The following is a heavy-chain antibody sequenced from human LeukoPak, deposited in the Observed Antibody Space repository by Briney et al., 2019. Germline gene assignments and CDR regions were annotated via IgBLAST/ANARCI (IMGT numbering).Heavy chain of an antibody. J-gene: IGHJ4*02. CDR3: ARMTTGHDF. CDR2: VNHSGYT. Sequence: SETLSLTCAVSGTSFSSYYWSWIRQPPGKGLEWIGEVNHSGYTNDNPSLKSRVTISVDTSKNQFSLRLRSVTAADTAVYFCARMTTGHDFWGQGALVTVSS. CDR1: GTSFSSYY. V-gene: IGHV4-34*01. D-gene: IGHD4-17*01.